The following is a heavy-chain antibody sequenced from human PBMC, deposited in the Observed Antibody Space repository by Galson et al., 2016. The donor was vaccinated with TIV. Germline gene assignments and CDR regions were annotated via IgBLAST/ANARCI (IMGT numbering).Heavy chain of an antibody. CDR3: ARDLSPETTTPFDY. V-gene: IGHV1-2*02. D-gene: IGHD4-17*01. CDR1: GYTFTGYC. Sequence: SVKVSCKASGYTFTGYCIHYVRQAPGQGLEWMGWINPNSGDTNYAQKFQGRVTMTRDTSISTAYMELSRLRSDDTAMYYCARDLSPETTTPFDYWGQGTLVTVSS. CDR2: INPNSGDT. J-gene: IGHJ4*02.